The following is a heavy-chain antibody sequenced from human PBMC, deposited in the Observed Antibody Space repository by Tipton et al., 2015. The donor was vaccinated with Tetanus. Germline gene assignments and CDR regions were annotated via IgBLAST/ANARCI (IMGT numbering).Heavy chain of an antibody. D-gene: IGHD1-1*01. J-gene: IGHJ5*02. V-gene: IGHV4-59*12. CDR3: ARDRGDTGTVNWFDP. Sequence: TLSLTCTVSGGSISSYYWSWIRQPPGKGLEWIGYIYYSGSTTYNPSLKSRVTISVDTSENQMSLRLTSVTAADTAVYYCARDRGDTGTVNWFDPWGQGTLVTVSS. CDR2: IYYSGST. CDR1: GGSISSYY.